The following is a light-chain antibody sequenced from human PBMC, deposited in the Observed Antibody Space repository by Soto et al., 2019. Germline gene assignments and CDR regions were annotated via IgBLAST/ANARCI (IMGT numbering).Light chain of an antibody. CDR3: KSYDTRLSGGSV. V-gene: IGLV1-40*01. CDR1: SSNIGAGFD. CDR2: GNN. J-gene: IGLJ1*01. Sequence: QSVLTQSPSVSGAPGQRVSISCTGTSSNIGAGFDVHWYQQLPATAPKLLIYGNNNRPSGVPDRFSGSKSGTSASLAITGRQAEDEADYSCKSYDTRLSGGSVFGTGTKVTVL.